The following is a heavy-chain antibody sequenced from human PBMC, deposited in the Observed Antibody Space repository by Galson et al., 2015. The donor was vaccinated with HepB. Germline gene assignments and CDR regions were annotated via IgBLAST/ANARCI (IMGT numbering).Heavy chain of an antibody. CDR2: IDPSDSYT. D-gene: IGHD3-22*01. CDR3: ARHDRITMIKDYYGMDV. CDR1: GYSFTSYW. J-gene: IGHJ6*02. Sequence: QSGAEVKKPGESLRISCKGSGYSFTSYWISWVRQMPGKGLEWMGRIDPSDSYTNYSPSFQGHVTISADKSISTAYLQWSSLKASDTAMYYCARHDRITMIKDYYGMDVWGQGTTVTVSS. V-gene: IGHV5-10-1*01.